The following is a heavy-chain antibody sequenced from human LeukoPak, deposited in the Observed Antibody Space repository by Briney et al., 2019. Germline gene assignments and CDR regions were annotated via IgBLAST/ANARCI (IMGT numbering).Heavy chain of an antibody. J-gene: IGHJ5*02. D-gene: IGHD3-9*01. V-gene: IGHV4-59*01. Sequence: SETLSLTCTVSGGSISYYYWTWLRQSPGKGLEWIGQIYYTGRTYYNPSLERRGTISLDTSRIQFSLIMTSVTAADTAMYYCARGGTYNDILSFDPWGQGTLVSVSS. CDR2: IYYTGRT. CDR3: ARGGTYNDILSFDP. CDR1: GGSISYYY.